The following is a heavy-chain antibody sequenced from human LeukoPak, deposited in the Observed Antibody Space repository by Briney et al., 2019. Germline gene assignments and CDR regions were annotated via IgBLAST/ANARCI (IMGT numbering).Heavy chain of an antibody. CDR1: GYSISSGYY. CDR2: IYHSGST. V-gene: IGHV4-38-2*02. D-gene: IGHD6-13*01. Sequence: SETLSLTCTVSGYSISSGYYWGWIRQPPGKGLEWIGSIYHSGSTYYNPSLKSRVTRSVDTSKNQFSLKLSSVTAADTAVYYCARDSGPYSSSWYGNNWFDPWGQGTLVTVSS. J-gene: IGHJ5*02. CDR3: ARDSGPYSSSWYGNNWFDP.